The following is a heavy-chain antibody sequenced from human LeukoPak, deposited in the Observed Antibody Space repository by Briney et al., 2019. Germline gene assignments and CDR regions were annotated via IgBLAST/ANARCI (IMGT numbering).Heavy chain of an antibody. CDR1: GFSLSTSKMC. CDR3: ARIDCTNGVCSYFDY. V-gene: IGHV2-70*16. J-gene: IGHJ4*02. Sequence: SGPVLVKPTQTLTLTCTFSGFSLSTSKMCVSWIRQPPGKALEWLARIDWDDDKFYNTSLKTRLTISKDTSKNQVVLTMTNMVPVDTATYYCARIDCTNGVCSYFDYWGQGTLVTVSS. D-gene: IGHD2-8*01. CDR2: IDWDDDK.